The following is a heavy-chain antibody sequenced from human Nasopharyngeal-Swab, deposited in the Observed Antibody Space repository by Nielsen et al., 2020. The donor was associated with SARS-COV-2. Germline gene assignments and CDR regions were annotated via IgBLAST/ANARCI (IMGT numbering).Heavy chain of an antibody. CDR2: INAGNGNT. CDR3: ARDRAGGNGYFDY. D-gene: IGHD5-24*01. Sequence: WVRQAPGQRLEWMGWINAGNGNTKYSQKFQGRVTITRDTCASTAYMELSSLRSEDTAVYYCARDRAGGNGYFDYWGQGTLVTVSS. J-gene: IGHJ4*02. V-gene: IGHV1-3*01.